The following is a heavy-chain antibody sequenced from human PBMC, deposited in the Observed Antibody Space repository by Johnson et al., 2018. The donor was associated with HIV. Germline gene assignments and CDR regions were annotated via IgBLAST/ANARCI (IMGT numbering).Heavy chain of an antibody. V-gene: IGHV3-15*01. CDR1: GFTFSNAW. J-gene: IGHJ3*02. CDR2: IKSKTDGGTT. Sequence: VYLVESGGGLVQTGESLRLSCAASGFTFSNAWMSWVRQGPGKGLEWVGHIKSKTDGGTTDYAAPVKGRFTISRDDSKNTLFLQMNSLKTDDTAVYYCSLGRAAGRLPAFDIWGQGTMVTVSS. D-gene: IGHD6-13*01. CDR3: SLGRAAGRLPAFDI.